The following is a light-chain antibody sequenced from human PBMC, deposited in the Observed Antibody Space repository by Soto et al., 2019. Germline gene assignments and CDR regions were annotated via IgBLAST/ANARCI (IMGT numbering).Light chain of an antibody. CDR1: SDDVGGYNY. J-gene: IGLJ1*01. Sequence: QSALTHPASVSPTPEQSITIPCTGTSDDVGGYNYVSWYQQHPGKVPQLIVYDVTNRPSGVSIRFSGSKSGNTASLTISGLQAEDVVDYSCSSFVCSRALYVFGTGTKV. V-gene: IGLV2-14*03. CDR2: DVT. CDR3: SSFVCSRALYV.